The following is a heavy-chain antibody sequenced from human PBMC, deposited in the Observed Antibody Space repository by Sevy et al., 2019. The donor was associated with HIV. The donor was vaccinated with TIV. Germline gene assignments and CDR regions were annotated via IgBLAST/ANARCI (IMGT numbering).Heavy chain of an antibody. CDR1: GGSISSGSYY. D-gene: IGHD2-2*01. J-gene: IGHJ5*02. CDR3: ARVDWDVVVPAAWGWFDP. V-gene: IGHV4-61*02. CDR2: IYTNGST. Sequence: SETLSLTCTVSGGSISSGSYYWSWIRQPAGKGLEWIGRIYTNGSTNYNPSLKSRVTIFLDTSKNQFSLKLSSVTAADTAVYYCARVDWDVVVPAAWGWFDPWGQGTLVTVSS.